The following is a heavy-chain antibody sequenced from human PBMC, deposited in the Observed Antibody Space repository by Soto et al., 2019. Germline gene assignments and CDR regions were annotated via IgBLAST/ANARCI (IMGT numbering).Heavy chain of an antibody. CDR2: ISPFNGNT. D-gene: IGHD1-26*01. CDR1: GYPFTHYG. CDR3: ARDLSFYGSYYDGIDV. J-gene: IGHJ6*02. Sequence: ASVKVSCKASGYPFTHYGITWVRQAPGQGLEWMGWISPFNGNTNYGQTLQGRVTLTTDTPTSTVHMELRSLRSDDTAVYYCARDLSFYGSYYDGIDVWGQGTTVTVSS. V-gene: IGHV1-18*01.